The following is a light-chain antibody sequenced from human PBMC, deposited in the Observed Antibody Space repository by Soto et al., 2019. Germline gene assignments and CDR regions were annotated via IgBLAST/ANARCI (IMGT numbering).Light chain of an antibody. CDR3: SSYTSSSYTSSSTLYV. CDR2: DVS. CDR1: SNDVGGYNY. V-gene: IGLV2-14*01. J-gene: IGLJ1*01. Sequence: QSALTQPSSVSGSPGQSMTISCTGTSNDVGGYNYVSWYQQYPGKAPKLMIYDVSNRPSGVSNRFSGPKSGNTASLTISGLQAEDEADYYCSSYTSSSYTSSSTLYVFGTGTKLTVL.